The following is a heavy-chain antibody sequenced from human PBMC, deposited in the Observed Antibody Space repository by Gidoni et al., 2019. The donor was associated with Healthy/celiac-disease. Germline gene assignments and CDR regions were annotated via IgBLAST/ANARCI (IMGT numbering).Heavy chain of an antibody. CDR3: ARTTRIVVVPAAIYYYYGMDV. CDR2: IDWDDDK. Sequence: QVTLRESGPALVTPTQTPTSGFSLSTSGMCVSWIRQPPGKALEWLALIDWDDDKYYSTSLKTRLTISKDTSKNQVVLTMTNMDPVDTATYYCARTTRIVVVPAAIYYYYGMDVWGQGTTVTVSS. CDR1: GFSLSTSGMC. J-gene: IGHJ6*02. D-gene: IGHD2-2*01. V-gene: IGHV2-70*01.